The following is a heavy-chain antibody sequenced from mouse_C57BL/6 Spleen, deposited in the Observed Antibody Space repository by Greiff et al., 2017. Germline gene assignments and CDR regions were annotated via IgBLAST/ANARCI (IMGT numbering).Heavy chain of an antibody. J-gene: IGHJ2*01. CDR3: ASNYGY. CDR2: IYPGDGDT. CDR1: GYAFSSSW. Sequence: QVQLQQSGPELVKPGASVKISCKASGYAFSSSWMNWVKQRPGKGLEWIGRIYPGDGDTNYNGKFRGKATLTADKSSSTAYMQLSSLTSEDSAVYFCASNYGYWGQGTTLTVSS. D-gene: IGHD1-1*01. V-gene: IGHV1-82*01.